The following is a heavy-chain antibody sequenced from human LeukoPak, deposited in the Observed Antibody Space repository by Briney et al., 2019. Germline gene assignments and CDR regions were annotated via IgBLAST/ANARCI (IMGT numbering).Heavy chain of an antibody. Sequence: GESLKISCKGSGYSFTSYWISWVRQMPGKGLEWMGRIDPSDSYTNYSPSFQGHVTISADKSISTAYLQWSSLKASDTAMYYCATQVGDPGAGGPIQDYYYYYGMDVWGQGTTVTVSS. CDR2: IDPSDSYT. CDR3: ATQVGDPGAGGPIQDYYYYYGMDV. J-gene: IGHJ6*02. CDR1: GYSFTSYW. D-gene: IGHD3-16*01. V-gene: IGHV5-10-1*01.